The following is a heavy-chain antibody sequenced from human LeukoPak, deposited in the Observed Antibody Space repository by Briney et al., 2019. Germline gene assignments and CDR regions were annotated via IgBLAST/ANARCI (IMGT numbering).Heavy chain of an antibody. V-gene: IGHV1-46*01. CDR3: ARARHYRYSETYDSDY. D-gene: IGHD1-26*01. CDR2: INASGGGT. J-gene: IGHJ4*02. Sequence: ASVKVSFMASGYTFINYYIHWVRQAPGQGREGMGIINASGGGTSYAQKFQGRVTMTRDTSTSTVYMELSSLRSEDTAIYYCARARHYRYSETYDSDYWGQGTLVTVSS. CDR1: GYTFINYY.